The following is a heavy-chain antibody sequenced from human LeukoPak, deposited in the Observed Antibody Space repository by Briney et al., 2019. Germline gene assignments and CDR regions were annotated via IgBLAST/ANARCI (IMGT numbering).Heavy chain of an antibody. CDR1: GGSISSCY. CDR3: ARDKGGYYPQPFDY. Sequence: SETLSLTCTVSGGSISSCYWSWIRQPPGTGLEWIGYIYYSGSTNYNPSLKSRVTISVDTSKNQFSLKLSSVTAADTAVYYCARDKGGYYPQPFDYWGQGTLVTVSS. D-gene: IGHD3-3*01. J-gene: IGHJ4*02. CDR2: IYYSGST. V-gene: IGHV4-59*01.